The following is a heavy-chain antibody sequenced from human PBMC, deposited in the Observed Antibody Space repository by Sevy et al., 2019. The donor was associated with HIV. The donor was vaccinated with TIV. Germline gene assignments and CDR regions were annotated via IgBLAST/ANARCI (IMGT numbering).Heavy chain of an antibody. Sequence: GGSLRLSCAASGFTFIKYSMSWVRQPPGKGLEWVSTLSFGCGEINHADSVKGRFTISRDNSKNSLYLQMNNLRVEDTAVYYCAREGCTKPHDYWGQGTLVTVSS. CDR2: LSFGCGEI. J-gene: IGHJ4*02. D-gene: IGHD2-8*01. CDR3: AREGCTKPHDY. CDR1: GFTFIKYS. V-gene: IGHV3-23*01.